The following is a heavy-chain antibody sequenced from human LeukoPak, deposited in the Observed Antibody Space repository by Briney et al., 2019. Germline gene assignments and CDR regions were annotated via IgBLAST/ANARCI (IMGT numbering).Heavy chain of an antibody. V-gene: IGHV1-3*01. CDR1: GYTFTSYA. CDR3: ARGGIPYCGGDCYYYFDY. J-gene: IGHJ4*02. Sequence: ASVKVSCKASGYTFTSYAMHWVRQAPGQRLEWMGWINAGNGNTKYSQKFQGRVTITRDTSASTAYMELSSLRSEDTAVYYCARGGIPYCGGDCYYYFDYWGQGTLVTVSS. D-gene: IGHD2-21*02. CDR2: INAGNGNT.